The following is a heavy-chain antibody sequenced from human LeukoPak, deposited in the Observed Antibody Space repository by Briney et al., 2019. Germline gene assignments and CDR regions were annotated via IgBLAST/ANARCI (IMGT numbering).Heavy chain of an antibody. D-gene: IGHD3-22*01. V-gene: IGHV4-34*01. CDR1: GGSFSGYY. Sequence: SETLSLTCAVYGGSFSGYYWGWIRQPPGKGLEWIGSIYYSGSTYYNPSLKSRVTISVDTSKNQFSLKLSSVTAADTAVYYCARDSDYYDSSGYYYQFYYFDYWGQGTLVTVSS. J-gene: IGHJ4*02. CDR2: IYYSGST. CDR3: ARDSDYYDSSGYYYQFYYFDY.